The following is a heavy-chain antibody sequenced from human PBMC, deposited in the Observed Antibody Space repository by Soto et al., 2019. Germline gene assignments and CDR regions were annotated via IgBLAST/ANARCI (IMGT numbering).Heavy chain of an antibody. J-gene: IGHJ4*02. CDR3: ARDSRLVGNYGDYALDY. V-gene: IGHV4-31*03. D-gene: IGHD4-17*01. CDR2: IYYSGST. CDR1: GGSISSGGYY. Sequence: PSETLSLTCTVSGGSISSGGYYWSWIRQHPGKGLEWIGYIYYSGSTYYNPSLKSRVTISVDTSKNQFSLKLSSVTAADTAVYYCARDSRLVGNYGDYALDYWGQGTLVTVPQ.